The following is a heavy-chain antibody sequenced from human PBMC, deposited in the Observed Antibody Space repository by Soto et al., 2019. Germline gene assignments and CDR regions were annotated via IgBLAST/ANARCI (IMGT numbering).Heavy chain of an antibody. CDR2: IGSRGDST. CDR1: GFTFSSYG. Sequence: PGGSLRLSCAASGFTFSSYGMHWVRQAPGKGLEYVSAIGSRGDSTYYANSVKGRFTISRDNSKNMVYLQMGSLRAEDMAVYYGASRYCSGGSCNGWFDPWGQG. D-gene: IGHD2-15*01. CDR3: ASRYCSGGSCNGWFDP. J-gene: IGHJ5*02. V-gene: IGHV3-64*01.